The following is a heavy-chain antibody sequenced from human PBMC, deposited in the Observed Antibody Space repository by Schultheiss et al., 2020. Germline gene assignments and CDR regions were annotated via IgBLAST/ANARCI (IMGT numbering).Heavy chain of an antibody. CDR2: IYYSGST. V-gene: IGHV4-39*01. CDR3: ARHFPYSSSSGFYY. CDR1: GVSISSSSYY. J-gene: IGHJ4*02. Sequence: SETLSLTCTVSGVSISSSSYYWGWIRQPPGKGLEWIGSIYYSGSTYYNPSLKSRVTISVDTSKNQFSLKLSSVTAADTAVYYCARHFPYSSSSGFYYWGQGTRVTVSS. D-gene: IGHD6-6*01.